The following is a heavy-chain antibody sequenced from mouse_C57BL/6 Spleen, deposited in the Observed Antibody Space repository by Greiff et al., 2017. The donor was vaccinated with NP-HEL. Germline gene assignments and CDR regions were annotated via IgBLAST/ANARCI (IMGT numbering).Heavy chain of an antibody. CDR3: ARRPNGGYYDY. D-gene: IGHD1-1*01. Sequence: VQLQQPGAELVMPGASVKLSCKASGYTFTSYWMHWVKQRPGQGLEWIGEIDPSDSYTNYNQKFKGKSTLTVDKSSSTAYMQLSSLTSEDSAVYYCARRPNGGYYDYWGQGTTLTVSS. CDR1: GYTFTSYW. J-gene: IGHJ2*01. CDR2: IDPSDSYT. V-gene: IGHV1-69*01.